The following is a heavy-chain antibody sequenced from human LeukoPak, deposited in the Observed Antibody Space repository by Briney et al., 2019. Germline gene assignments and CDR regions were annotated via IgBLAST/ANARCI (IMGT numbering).Heavy chain of an antibody. V-gene: IGHV3-23*01. CDR2: ISGSGGST. D-gene: IGHD6-13*01. Sequence: GGSLRLSCAASGFTFSSYAMSWVRQAPGKGLEWVSAISGSGGSTYYADSVKCRFTISRDNSKNTLYLQMNSLRAEDTAVYYCATSLSSSWYPNWFDPWGQGTLVTVSS. J-gene: IGHJ5*02. CDR1: GFTFSSYA. CDR3: ATSLSSSWYPNWFDP.